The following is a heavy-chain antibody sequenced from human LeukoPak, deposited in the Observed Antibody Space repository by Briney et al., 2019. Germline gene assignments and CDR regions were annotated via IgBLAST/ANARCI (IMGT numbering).Heavy chain of an antibody. V-gene: IGHV1-69*05. Sequence: SVKVSCKASGGTFSSYAISWVRQAPGQGLEWMGGIIPIFGTANYAQKFQGRVTITTDESTSTAYMELSSLRSEDTAVYYCARGSEGIAAAGTLFSAFDIWGQGTMVAVSS. J-gene: IGHJ3*02. D-gene: IGHD6-13*01. CDR2: IIPIFGTA. CDR1: GGTFSSYA. CDR3: ARGSEGIAAAGTLFSAFDI.